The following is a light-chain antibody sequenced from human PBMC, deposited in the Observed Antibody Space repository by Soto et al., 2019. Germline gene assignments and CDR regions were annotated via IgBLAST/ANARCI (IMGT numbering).Light chain of an antibody. J-gene: IGKJ1*01. CDR1: QSVSSSY. V-gene: IGKV3-20*01. CDR3: QQYGSSPPT. Sequence: EIVLSQSPGTLSLSPGERASLYCRASQSVSSSYLAWYQQIPGQAPRLLINDASRRATGIPDRFSGSGSGTDFTLTISRLEPEDFAVYYCQQYGSSPPTFGQGTKVDNK. CDR2: DAS.